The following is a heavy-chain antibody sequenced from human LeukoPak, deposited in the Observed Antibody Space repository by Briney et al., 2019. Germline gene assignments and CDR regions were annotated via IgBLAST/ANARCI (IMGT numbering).Heavy chain of an antibody. CDR1: GGSVSSGSYY. CDR2: IYYSGST. J-gene: IGHJ4*02. D-gene: IGHD3-22*01. V-gene: IGHV4-61*01. CDR3: ARVHYDQGPGFGH. Sequence: SETLSLTCTVSGGSVSSGSYYWSWIRQPPGKGLEWIGYIYYSGSTNYNPSLKSRVTISVDTSKNQFSLKLSSVTAADTAVYYCARVHYDQGPGFGHWGQGTLVTVSS.